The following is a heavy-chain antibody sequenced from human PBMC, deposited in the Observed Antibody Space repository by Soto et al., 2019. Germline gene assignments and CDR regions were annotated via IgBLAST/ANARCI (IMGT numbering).Heavy chain of an antibody. CDR3: AKDLIGYSYGPYWYFDL. CDR1: GFAFSIYA. CDR2: ISVSGGST. D-gene: IGHD5-18*01. V-gene: IGHV3-23*01. J-gene: IGHJ2*01. Sequence: SGGSLRLSCAASGFAFSIYAMSWVRQAPGKGLEWVSAISVSGGSTYYADSVKGRFTISRDNSKKTLYLQMNSLRAEDTAVYYCAKDLIGYSYGPYWYFDLWGRGTLITVSS.